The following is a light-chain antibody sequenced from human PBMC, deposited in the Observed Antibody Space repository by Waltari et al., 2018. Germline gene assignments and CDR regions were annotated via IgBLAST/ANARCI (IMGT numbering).Light chain of an antibody. CDR3: HQTYSSPPT. J-gene: IGKJ1*01. CDR1: QSISIY. V-gene: IGKV1-39*01. CDR2: AAS. Sequence: DIQMTQSPSSLSASPGDRVTITCRASQSISIYLNWYQQKLGKAPELLIYAASNLQSGVPARFRGSGSGTEFTLTITNLQPEDFATYYCHQTYSSPPTFGQGTKVEVK.